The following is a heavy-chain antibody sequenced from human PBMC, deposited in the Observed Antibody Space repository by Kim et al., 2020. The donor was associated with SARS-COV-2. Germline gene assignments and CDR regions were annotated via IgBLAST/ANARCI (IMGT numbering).Heavy chain of an antibody. CDR3: ARAPNYDSSGYYSLDHPLPDY. D-gene: IGHD3-22*01. V-gene: IGHV3-21*01. Sequence: GGSLRLSCAASGFTFSTYSMNWVRQAPGKGLEWVSSISSSSSYIYYADSVKGRFTISRDNAKNSLYLQMNSLRAEDTAVYYCARAPNYDSSGYYSLDHPLPDYWGQGTLVTVSS. CDR1: GFTFSTYS. J-gene: IGHJ4*02. CDR2: ISSSSSYI.